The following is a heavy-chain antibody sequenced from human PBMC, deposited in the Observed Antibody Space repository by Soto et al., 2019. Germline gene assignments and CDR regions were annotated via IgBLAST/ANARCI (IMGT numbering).Heavy chain of an antibody. CDR1: GYTFTSYD. CDR2: MNPNSGNT. V-gene: IGHV1-8*01. Sequence: QVQLVQSGAEVKKPGASVKVSCKASGYTFTSYDINWVRQATGQGLEWMGWMNPNSGNTGYAQKFQGRVTMTRNTSIGTAYMELSSLRSEDTAVHYCAIKTTVVTNFDYWGQGTLVTVSS. CDR3: AIKTTVVTNFDY. D-gene: IGHD4-17*01. J-gene: IGHJ4*02.